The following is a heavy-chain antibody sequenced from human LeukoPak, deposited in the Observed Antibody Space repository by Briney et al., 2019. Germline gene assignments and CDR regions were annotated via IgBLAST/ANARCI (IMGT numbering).Heavy chain of an antibody. V-gene: IGHV3-53*01. CDR1: GFTASSNY. Sequence: GGSLRLSCAASGFTASSNYMSWVRQAPGKGLEWVSVIYSGGSTYYADSVKGRFTISRDNSKNTLYLQMNSLRAEDTAVYYCAKGSSRHIVATITVHPDYWGQGTLVTVSS. CDR2: IYSGGST. CDR3: AKGSSRHIVATITVHPDY. J-gene: IGHJ4*02. D-gene: IGHD5-12*01.